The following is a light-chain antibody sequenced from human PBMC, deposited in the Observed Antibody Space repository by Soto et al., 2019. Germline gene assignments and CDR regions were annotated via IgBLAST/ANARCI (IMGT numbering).Light chain of an antibody. V-gene: IGKV3-15*01. CDR3: QQYHSWPPRT. Sequence: IVLTQSPGTLSLSPWERTTLSCMASQSISRYLAWYQQKPGQAPRLLIYGASTRATGIPARFSGSGSGTEFTLTISSLQFEDFAVYYCQQYHSWPPRTFGQGTKVDIK. CDR1: QSISRY. J-gene: IGKJ1*01. CDR2: GAS.